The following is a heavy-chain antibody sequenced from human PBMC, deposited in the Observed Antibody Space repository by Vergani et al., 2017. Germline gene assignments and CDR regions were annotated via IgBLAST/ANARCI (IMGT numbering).Heavy chain of an antibody. J-gene: IGHJ3*02. Sequence: QVQLQESGPGLVKPSETLSLTCTVSGGSISSYYWSWIRQPPGKGLEWIGYIYYSGSTTYNPSLKIRVTISVDTSKNQFSLKLSSVTAADTAVYYCARGGITIFGVVIPFDIWGQGTMVTVSS. CDR2: IYYSGST. CDR3: ARGGITIFGVVIPFDI. V-gene: IGHV4-59*01. CDR1: GGSISSYY. D-gene: IGHD3-3*01.